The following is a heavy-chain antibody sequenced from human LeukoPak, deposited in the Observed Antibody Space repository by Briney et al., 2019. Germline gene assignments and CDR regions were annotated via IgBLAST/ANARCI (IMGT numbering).Heavy chain of an antibody. V-gene: IGHV3-23*01. CDR3: AKDGRSMVRGVIRGNWFDP. CDR2: ISGSGGST. CDR1: GFTFSSYG. Sequence: GGSLRLSCAASGFTFSSYGMSWVRQAPGKGLEWVSAISGSGGSTYYADSVKGRFTISRDNSKNTLYLQMNSLRAEDTAVYYCAKDGRSMVRGVIRGNWFDPWGQGTLVTVSS. J-gene: IGHJ5*02. D-gene: IGHD3-10*01.